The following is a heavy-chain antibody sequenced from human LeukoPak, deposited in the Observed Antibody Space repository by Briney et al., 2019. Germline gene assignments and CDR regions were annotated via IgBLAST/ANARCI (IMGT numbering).Heavy chain of an antibody. Sequence: SETLSLTCAVYGGSFSGYYWSWIRQPPGKGLEWIGEINHSGSTNYNPSLKSRVTISVDTSKNQFSLKLSSVTAADTAVYYCARDLLIGGGYYGMDVWGQGTTVTVSS. CDR1: GGSFSGYY. V-gene: IGHV4-34*01. CDR2: INHSGST. CDR3: ARDLLIGGGYYGMDV. J-gene: IGHJ6*02. D-gene: IGHD2-21*01.